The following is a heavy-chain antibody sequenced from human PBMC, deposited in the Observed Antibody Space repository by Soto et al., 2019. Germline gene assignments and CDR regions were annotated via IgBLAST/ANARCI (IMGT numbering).Heavy chain of an antibody. V-gene: IGHV3-23*01. D-gene: IGHD4-17*01. CDR1: GFTFTTYA. Sequence: PEGSLRLSCAASGFTFTTYAMSWVRQAPGKGLAWVSAISAGGGTTYYADSVKGRFTISRDNSMNALYLQINSLRIEDTAVYYCAHPRGYGVFDAYDIWGQGTMVTVSS. J-gene: IGHJ3*02. CDR2: ISAGGGTT. CDR3: AHPRGYGVFDAYDI.